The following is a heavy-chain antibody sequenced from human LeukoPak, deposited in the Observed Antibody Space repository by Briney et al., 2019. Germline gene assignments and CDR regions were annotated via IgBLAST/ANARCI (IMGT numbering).Heavy chain of an antibody. CDR1: GGSISSGSYY. Sequence: PSETLSLTCTASGGSISSGSYYWSWIRQPAGKGLEWIGRIYTSGSTNYNPSLKSRVAISVDTSKNQFSLKLSSVTAADTAVYYCARGDYGDYSYYYYYYMDVWGKGTTVTVSS. D-gene: IGHD4-17*01. CDR3: ARGDYGDYSYYYYYYMDV. CDR2: IYTSGST. V-gene: IGHV4-61*02. J-gene: IGHJ6*03.